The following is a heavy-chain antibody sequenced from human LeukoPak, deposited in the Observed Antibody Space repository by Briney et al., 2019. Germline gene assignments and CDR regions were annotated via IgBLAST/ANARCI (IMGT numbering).Heavy chain of an antibody. CDR2: IRYDGSNK. V-gene: IGHV3-30*02. D-gene: IGHD6-13*01. CDR3: AKDSTAAGTGSWFDP. CDR1: GFTFSSYG. Sequence: WSLRPSCAAYGFTFSSYGMHWVRQAPGKGLEWVAFIRYDGSNKYYADSVKGRFTISRDNSKNTLYLQMNSLRAEDTAVYYCAKDSTAAGTGSWFDPWGQGTLVTVSS. J-gene: IGHJ5*02.